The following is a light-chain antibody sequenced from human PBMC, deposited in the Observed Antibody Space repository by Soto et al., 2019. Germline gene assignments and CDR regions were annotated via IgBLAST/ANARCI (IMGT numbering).Light chain of an antibody. CDR3: QQRSNWGFT. CDR1: QSVSSY. J-gene: IGKJ3*01. Sequence: EIVLTQSPATLSLSPGERATLSCRASQSVSSYLAWYQQKPGQAPRLLIYDASNRATGIPARFSGSGSGTDFTLTISSLEPEDFAVYYCQQRSNWGFTFGPWTKVDIK. V-gene: IGKV3-11*01. CDR2: DAS.